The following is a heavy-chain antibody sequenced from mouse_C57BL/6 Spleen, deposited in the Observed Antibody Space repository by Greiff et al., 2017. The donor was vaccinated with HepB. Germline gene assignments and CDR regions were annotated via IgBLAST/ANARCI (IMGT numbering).Heavy chain of an antibody. D-gene: IGHD2-5*01. J-gene: IGHJ3*01. V-gene: IGHV1-62-2*01. CDR2: FYPGSGSI. CDR3: ARHKDGGYSTSFAY. CDR1: GYTFTEYT. Sequence: VKLLESGAELVKPGASVKLSCTASGYTFTEYTIHWVKQRSGQGLEWIGWFYPGSGSIKYNEKFKDKATLTADKSSSTVNMELSRLTSEYSAVYFGARHKDGGYSTSFAYWGQGTLVTVSA.